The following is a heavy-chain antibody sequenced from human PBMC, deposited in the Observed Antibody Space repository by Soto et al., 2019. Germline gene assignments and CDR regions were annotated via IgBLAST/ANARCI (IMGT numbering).Heavy chain of an antibody. CDR1: GGSVSSGSYY. J-gene: IGHJ4*02. CDR2: IYYSGST. D-gene: IGHD3-10*01. CDR3: ARDFSGPDDY. V-gene: IGHV4-61*01. Sequence: CTVSGGSVSSGSYYWSWIRQPPGKGLEWIGYIYYSGSTNYNPSLKSRVTISVDTSKNQFSLKLSSVTAADTAVYYCARDFSGPDDYWGQGTLVTVSS.